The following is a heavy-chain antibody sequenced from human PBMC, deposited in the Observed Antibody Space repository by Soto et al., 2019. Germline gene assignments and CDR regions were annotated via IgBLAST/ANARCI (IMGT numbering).Heavy chain of an antibody. J-gene: IGHJ6*02. D-gene: IGHD1-1*01. CDR1: GDSISSADYY. CDR3: ARDLWVEPELYYYGMDV. CDR2: IFYSGTT. Sequence: PSETVSLTCTVSGDSISSADYYWSWIRQTPGKGLEWIGHIFYSGTTYYNPSLKSRLTISVDTSKNHFSLRLTSVTAADTAVYYCARDLWVEPELYYYGMDVWGQGTTVTVSS. V-gene: IGHV4-30-4*01.